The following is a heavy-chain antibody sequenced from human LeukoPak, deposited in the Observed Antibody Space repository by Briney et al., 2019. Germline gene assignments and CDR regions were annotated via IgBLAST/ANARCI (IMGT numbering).Heavy chain of an antibody. CDR3: ARGWETSGFDY. V-gene: IGHV3-21*01. D-gene: IGHD1-26*01. CDR2: ISSSSSNI. CDR1: VFTFSSYS. Sequence: GGSLRLSCAASVFTFSSYSMNWVPEALGKGLEWVSSISSSSSNIYYADSVKGRFTISRDNAKNSLYLQMNSLRAEDTAVYYCARGWETSGFDYWGQGTLVTVSS. J-gene: IGHJ4*02.